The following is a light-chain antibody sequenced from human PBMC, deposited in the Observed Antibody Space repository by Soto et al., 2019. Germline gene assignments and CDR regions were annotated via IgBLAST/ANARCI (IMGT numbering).Light chain of an antibody. V-gene: IGLV2-8*01. J-gene: IGLJ3*02. CDR1: SSDVGGHNY. Sequence: QAVLTQSPSASGSPGQSVTISCTGTSSDVGGHNYVSWYQHHPGKAPKLIIYEVSKRPSGVPDRFSGSKSGNTASLTVSGLQAEDEAVYYCSYTAVNNNLVVGGGNKLPVI. CDR3: SYTAVNNNLV. CDR2: EVS.